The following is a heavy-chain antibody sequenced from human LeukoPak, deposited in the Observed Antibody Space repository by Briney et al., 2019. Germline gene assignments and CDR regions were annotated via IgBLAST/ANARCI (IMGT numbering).Heavy chain of an antibody. V-gene: IGHV3-23*01. CDR3: ANAVARTPTNACDI. D-gene: IGHD6-19*01. CDR1: GFTFSSYA. J-gene: IGHJ3*02. CDR2: ISGSGGST. Sequence: PGGSLRLSCAASGFTFSSYAMSWVRQAPGKGLEWVSAISGSGGSTYYADSVKGRFTISRDNSKNTLCLQMTSLRTEDMSVNYCANAVARTPTNACDIWGQGTTVTVSS.